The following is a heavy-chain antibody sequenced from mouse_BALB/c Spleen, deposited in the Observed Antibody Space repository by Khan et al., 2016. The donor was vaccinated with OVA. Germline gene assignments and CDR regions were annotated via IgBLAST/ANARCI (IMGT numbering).Heavy chain of an antibody. D-gene: IGHD1-1*01. V-gene: IGHV5-6*01. Sequence: EVQGVESGGDLVKPGGSLKLSCAASGFTFSTYGMSWVRQAPDKRLEWVATVSTGGSYTYYPDSVKGRFTISRDNAKNTLYLQMSGLRSEDTAMFYGTRLAYYYDSEGFAYWGQGTLVTVSA. CDR3: TRLAYYYDSEGFAY. CDR1: GFTFSTYG. J-gene: IGHJ3*01. CDR2: VSTGGSYT.